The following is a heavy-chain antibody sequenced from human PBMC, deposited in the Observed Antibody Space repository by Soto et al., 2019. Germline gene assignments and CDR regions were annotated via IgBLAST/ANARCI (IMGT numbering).Heavy chain of an antibody. V-gene: IGHV3-33*01. J-gene: IGHJ5*02. CDR2: IWYDGSNK. D-gene: IGHD3-22*01. Sequence: GGSLRLSCAASGFTFSSYGLHWVRQAPGKGLEWVAVIWYDGSNKYYADSVKGRFTISRDNSKNTLYLQMNSLRAEDTAVYYCARDRPDYYDSSGYYYCLDPWGQGTLVTVSS. CDR3: ARDRPDYYDSSGYYYCLDP. CDR1: GFTFSSYG.